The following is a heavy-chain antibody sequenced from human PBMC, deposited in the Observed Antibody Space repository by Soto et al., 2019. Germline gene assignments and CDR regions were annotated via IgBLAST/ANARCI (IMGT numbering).Heavy chain of an antibody. D-gene: IGHD1-1*01. J-gene: IGHJ4*02. CDR2: ISGSGGTT. CDR1: GFTFSSYA. V-gene: IGHV3-23*01. CDR3: AKNKETGTTGGLGY. Sequence: VGSLRLSCAASGFTFSSYAMSWVRQAPGKGLEWVSTISGSGGTTYYADSVKGRFTISRDNSKNTLYLQMNSLRAEDTAIYYCAKNKETGTTGGLGYWGQGTLVTVSS.